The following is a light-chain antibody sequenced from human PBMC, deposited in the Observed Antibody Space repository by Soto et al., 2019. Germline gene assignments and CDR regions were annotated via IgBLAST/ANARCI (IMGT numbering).Light chain of an antibody. CDR3: QSYDTSVSVFYV. CDR1: SSNIGSGYD. V-gene: IGLV1-40*01. Sequence: QLVLTQPPSVSGAPGQRVTISCTGSSSNIGSGYDVHWYQHLPGTAPKLLIYGNTNRPSGVPDRFSASKSGTSASLDITGLQTEDEADYYCQSYDTSVSVFYVFGTGTKLTVL. CDR2: GNT. J-gene: IGLJ1*01.